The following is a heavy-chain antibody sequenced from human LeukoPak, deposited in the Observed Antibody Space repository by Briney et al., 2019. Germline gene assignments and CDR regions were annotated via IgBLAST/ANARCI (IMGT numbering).Heavy chain of an antibody. D-gene: IGHD6-19*01. CDR2: IYYSGST. CDR3: ARWVDEQWLVRSDY. Sequence: SETLSLTCTGSGGSISSYYWSWIRQPPGKGLEWIGYIYYSGSTNYNPSLKSRVTISVDTSKNQFSLKLSSVTAADTAVYYCARWVDEQWLVRSDYWGQGTLVTVSS. J-gene: IGHJ4*02. CDR1: GGSISSYY. V-gene: IGHV4-59*01.